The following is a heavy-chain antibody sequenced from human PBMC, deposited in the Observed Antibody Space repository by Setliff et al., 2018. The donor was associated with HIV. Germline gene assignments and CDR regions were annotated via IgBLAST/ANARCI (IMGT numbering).Heavy chain of an antibody. Sequence: PSETLSLTCTVSGYSISSDYYWGWIRQPPGKGLEWVGSIYYSGSTYYSPSLKSRVTISVDTSKNQFSLTLTSVTAADTAVYYCARQQHSSDLKIWNYWGQGTLVTVSS. D-gene: IGHD6-13*01. CDR2: IYYSGST. V-gene: IGHV4-38-2*02. CDR1: GYSISSDYY. J-gene: IGHJ4*02. CDR3: ARQQHSSDLKIWNY.